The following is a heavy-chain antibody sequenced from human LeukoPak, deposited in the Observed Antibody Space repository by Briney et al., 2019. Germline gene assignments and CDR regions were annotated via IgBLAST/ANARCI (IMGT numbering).Heavy chain of an antibody. CDR2: IYSGGST. CDR3: ARVGRSSGSYYNVVYYGMDV. CDR1: GFTVSSNY. D-gene: IGHD3-10*01. Sequence: GGSLRLSCAASGFTVSSNYMSWVRQAPGEGLEWVSVIYSGGSTYYADSVKGRFTISRDNSKNTLYLQMNSLRAEDTAVYYCARVGRSSGSYYNVVYYGMDVWGQGTTVTVSS. J-gene: IGHJ6*02. V-gene: IGHV3-66*01.